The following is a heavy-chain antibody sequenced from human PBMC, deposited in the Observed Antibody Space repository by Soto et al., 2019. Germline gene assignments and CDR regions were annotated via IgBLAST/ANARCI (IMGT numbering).Heavy chain of an antibody. CDR1: GFDFINNA. CDR3: ANQNTAKRAFDI. D-gene: IGHD2-21*02. CDR2: ISADITYT. V-gene: IGHV3-23*01. Sequence: EAQLLESGGKLVQPGGSLRLSCAASGFDFINNAMAWVRQAPGKGLEWVSTISADITYTYYADAVRGRFTVSRDNSKNTVYLHMNSLRADDTAVYYCANQNTAKRAFDICGQGTMVTVSS. J-gene: IGHJ3*02.